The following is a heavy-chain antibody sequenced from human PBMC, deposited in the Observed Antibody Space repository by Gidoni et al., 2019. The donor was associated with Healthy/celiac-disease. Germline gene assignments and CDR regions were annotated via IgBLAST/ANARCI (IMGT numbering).Heavy chain of an antibody. J-gene: IGHJ4*02. CDR2: INAGNGNT. D-gene: IGHD6-19*01. V-gene: IGHV1-3*01. Sequence: QVQLVQSGAEVKKPGASVKVSCKASGYTFTSYAMHWVRQAPGQMLEWMGWINAGNGNTKYSQKFQGRVTITRDTSASTAYMELSSLRSEDTAVYYCASWSGWYQEGAFDYWGQGTLVTVSS. CDR1: GYTFTSYA. CDR3: ASWSGWYQEGAFDY.